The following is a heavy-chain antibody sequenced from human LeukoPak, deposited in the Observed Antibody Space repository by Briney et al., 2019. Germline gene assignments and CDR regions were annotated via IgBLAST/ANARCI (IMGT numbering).Heavy chain of an antibody. Sequence: SETLSLTCTVSGGSISSYYWSWIRQPPGKGLEWIGYIHYRGSTNYNPSLKSRVTISVDTSKNQFSLKLSSVTTADTAVYYCARHELRGCSGGSCYFVYWGQGTLVTVSS. D-gene: IGHD2-15*01. CDR3: ARHELRGCSGGSCYFVY. CDR2: IHYRGST. J-gene: IGHJ4*02. V-gene: IGHV4-59*08. CDR1: GGSISSYY.